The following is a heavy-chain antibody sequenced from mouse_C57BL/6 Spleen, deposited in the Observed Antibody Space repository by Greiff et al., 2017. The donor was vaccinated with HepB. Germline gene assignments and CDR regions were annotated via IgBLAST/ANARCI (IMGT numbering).Heavy chain of an antibody. V-gene: IGHV1-69*01. CDR3: ARKTIEDYAMDY. J-gene: IGHJ4*01. Sequence: QVQLQQPGAELVMPGASVKLSCKASGYTFTSYWMHWVKQRPGQGLEWIGEIDPSDSYTNYNQKFKGKSTLTVDKSSSTAYMQLSSLTSEDSAVYYCARKTIEDYAMDYWGQGTSVTVSS. D-gene: IGHD2-12*01. CDR2: IDPSDSYT. CDR1: GYTFTSYW.